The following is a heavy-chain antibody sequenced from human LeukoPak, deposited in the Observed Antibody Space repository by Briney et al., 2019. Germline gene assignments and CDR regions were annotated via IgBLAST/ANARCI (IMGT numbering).Heavy chain of an antibody. CDR3: AKGRAGYCSGGSCYRSDY. CDR2: ISYDGSNK. J-gene: IGHJ4*02. V-gene: IGHV3-30*18. CDR1: GFTFSSYG. Sequence: GGSLRLSCAASGFTFSSYGMHWVRQAPGKGLEWVAVISYDGSNKYYADSVKGRFTISRDNSKNTLYLQMNSLRAEDTAVYYCAKGRAGYCSGGSCYRSDYWGQGTLVTVSS. D-gene: IGHD2-15*01.